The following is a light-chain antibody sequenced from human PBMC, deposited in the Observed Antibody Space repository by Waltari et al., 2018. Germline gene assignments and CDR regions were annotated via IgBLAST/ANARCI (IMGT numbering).Light chain of an antibody. CDR2: KAS. CDR3: QQYNSYSLT. J-gene: IGKJ4*01. V-gene: IGKV1-5*03. CDR1: QTSSNW. Sequence: DIQMTLSPPTLSASVGDRVTITCRTSQTSSNWLAWYQQKPGKAPKLLIYKASLLQSGVPSRFSGSGSGTEFTLTISSLQPDDFATYYCQQYNSYSLTFGGGTKVEIK.